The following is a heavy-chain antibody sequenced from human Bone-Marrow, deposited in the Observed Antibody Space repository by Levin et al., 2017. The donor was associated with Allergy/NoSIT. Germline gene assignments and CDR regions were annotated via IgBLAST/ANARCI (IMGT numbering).Heavy chain of an antibody. CDR2: ISYDGGNK. CDR3: GRGDYYGSGNAYYAMDG. Sequence: GESLKISCAASGFTFSSYAIHWVRQAPGKGLEWVAVISYDGGNKYYADSVKGRFTISRDNSKSTQYLQMDSLRADDTAVYYCGRGDYYGSGNAYYAMDGWGQGTTVTVSS. V-gene: IGHV3-30-3*01. J-gene: IGHJ6*02. D-gene: IGHD3-10*01. CDR1: GFTFSSYA.